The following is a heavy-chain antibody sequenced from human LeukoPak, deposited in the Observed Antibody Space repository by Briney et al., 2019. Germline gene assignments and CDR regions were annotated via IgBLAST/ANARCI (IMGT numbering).Heavy chain of an antibody. D-gene: IGHD3-22*01. CDR2: INPNSGGT. CDR1: GYTFTGQY. Sequence: ASVKVSCKASGYTFTGQYIHWVRQAPGQGPEWMGCINPNSGGTNYAQKFQGRVTMTKDTSISTAYMEVSSLRPDDTAVYYCARSYSYDSSGYYGAKWGQGTLVTVSS. CDR3: ARSYSYDSSGYYGAK. J-gene: IGHJ4*02. V-gene: IGHV1-2*02.